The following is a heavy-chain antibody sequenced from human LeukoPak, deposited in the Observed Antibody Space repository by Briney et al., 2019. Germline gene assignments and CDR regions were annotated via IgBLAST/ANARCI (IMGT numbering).Heavy chain of an antibody. J-gene: IGHJ6*03. D-gene: IGHD3-10*01. V-gene: IGHV4-59*01. CDR1: GGSISSYY. Sequence: SETLSLTCTVSGGSISSYYWSWIRQPPGKGLEWIGYIYYSGSTNYNPSLKSRVTISVDTSKNQFSLKLSSVTAADTAVYYCARVMVQGITYYYYMDVWGKGTTVTISS. CDR2: IYYSGST. CDR3: ARVMVQGITYYYYMDV.